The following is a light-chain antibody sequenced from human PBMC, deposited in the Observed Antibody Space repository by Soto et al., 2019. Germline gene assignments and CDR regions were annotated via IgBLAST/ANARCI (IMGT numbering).Light chain of an antibody. CDR2: GSY. CDR1: HNVLNY. Sequence: DILMIQSPSYLSASVGDSVTITCRASHNVLNYVNWYQQKPGKAPKLILYGSYNLESGVPWRFSDRGSDPDFTLTIHSLQNDDSATYFCHQSYVTPWTFVQGTKIEIK. V-gene: IGKV1-39*01. J-gene: IGKJ1*01. CDR3: HQSYVTPWT.